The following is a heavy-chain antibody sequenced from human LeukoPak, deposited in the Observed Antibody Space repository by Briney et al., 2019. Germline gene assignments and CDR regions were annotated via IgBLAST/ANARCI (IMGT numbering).Heavy chain of an antibody. CDR3: AKAGKFLEWLLKFDP. Sequence: PGGSLRLSCAASGFTFSSYAMSWVRQAPGKGLEWVSAISGSGGGTYYADSVKGRFTISRDNSKNTLYLQMNSLRAEDTAVYYCAKAGKFLEWLLKFDPWGQGTLVTVSS. D-gene: IGHD3-3*01. V-gene: IGHV3-23*01. J-gene: IGHJ5*02. CDR1: GFTFSSYA. CDR2: ISGSGGGT.